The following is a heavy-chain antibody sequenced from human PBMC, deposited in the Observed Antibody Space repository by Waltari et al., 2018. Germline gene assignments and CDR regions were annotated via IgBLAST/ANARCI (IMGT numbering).Heavy chain of an antibody. Sequence: QLVESGGGLVKPGGSLRLSCSASGFTFSSWGMTWVRQAPGKGLEWIASITSGSTYIFYADAVKGRFTISRDDAKDSLYLQVDSLRAEDTGVYYCTRDVYGSGGDYFEPWGQGTLVTVSS. CDR2: ITSGSTYI. D-gene: IGHD6-19*01. J-gene: IGHJ4*02. CDR3: TRDVYGSGGDYFEP. CDR1: GFTFSSWG. V-gene: IGHV3-21*02.